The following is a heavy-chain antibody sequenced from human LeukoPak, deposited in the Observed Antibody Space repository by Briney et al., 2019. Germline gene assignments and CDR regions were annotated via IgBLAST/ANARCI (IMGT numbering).Heavy chain of an antibody. D-gene: IGHD2-2*01. V-gene: IGHV3-23*01. Sequence: PGGSLRLSCAASGFTFSKYDMYWIRQAPGKGLECVSVISRDGTTYYADSVKGRFTISRDNSQNTLSLQMNSLKADDTAVYYCAREIPGAMNAFDIWGQGTMVTVSS. CDR2: ISRDGTT. CDR1: GFTFSKYD. J-gene: IGHJ3*02. CDR3: AREIPGAMNAFDI.